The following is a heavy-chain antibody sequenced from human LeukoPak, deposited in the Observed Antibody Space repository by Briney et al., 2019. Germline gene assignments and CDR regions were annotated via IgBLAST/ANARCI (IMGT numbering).Heavy chain of an antibody. CDR2: ISGGGGST. V-gene: IGHV3-23*01. CDR3: AKGGKWDVTPFDY. Sequence: PGGSLRLSCAASGLTFINYAMTWVRQAPGKGLEWVSTISGGGGSTYYADSVKGRFTISRDNSKNTLYLQVNSLRAEDTAVYYCAKGGKWDVTPFDYWGQGTLVTVSS. CDR1: GLTFINYA. J-gene: IGHJ4*02. D-gene: IGHD1-26*01.